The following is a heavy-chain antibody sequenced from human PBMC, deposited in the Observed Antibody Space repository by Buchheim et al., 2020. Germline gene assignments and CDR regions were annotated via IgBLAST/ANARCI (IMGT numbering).Heavy chain of an antibody. Sequence: QLQLQESGPGLVKPSETLSLTCTVSGGSISSSSYYWGWIRQPPGKGLEWIGSIYCSGSTYYNPSLQSRVTISVDTSKIQFPRKLSSVTAADTAVYYCARRYQNSWFDPWGQGTL. J-gene: IGHJ5*02. V-gene: IGHV4-39*01. CDR3: ARRYQNSWFDP. D-gene: IGHD2-2*01. CDR2: IYCSGST. CDR1: GGSISSSSYY.